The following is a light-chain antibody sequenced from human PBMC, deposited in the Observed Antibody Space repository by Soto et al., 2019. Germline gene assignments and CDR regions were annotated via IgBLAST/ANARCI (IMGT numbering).Light chain of an antibody. V-gene: IGKV3-20*01. CDR3: QQYGRTSWT. Sequence: EIVLTQSPGTLSLSPGEGATLSCRASQSVSTNFFAWYQQKPGQAPRLLIYGASTRATGIPDRFSGSGSGTDFTLTISRLEPEDFAVYYCQQYGRTSWTFGQGPKVEI. J-gene: IGKJ1*01. CDR1: QSVSTNF. CDR2: GAS.